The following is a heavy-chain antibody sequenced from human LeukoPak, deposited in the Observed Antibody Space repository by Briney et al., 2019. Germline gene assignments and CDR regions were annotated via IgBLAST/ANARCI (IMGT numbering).Heavy chain of an antibody. D-gene: IGHD3-9*01. J-gene: IGHJ5*02. CDR1: GASISSYY. V-gene: IGHV4-59*01. Sequence: SETLSLTCTVSGASISSYYWSWIRQPPGKGLEWIGYIYYSGSTKYNPSLKSRVTISVDTSKNQFSLKLSSVTAADTAVYYCARLTGYSSESWFDPWGQGTLVTVSS. CDR2: IYYSGST. CDR3: ARLTGYSSESWFDP.